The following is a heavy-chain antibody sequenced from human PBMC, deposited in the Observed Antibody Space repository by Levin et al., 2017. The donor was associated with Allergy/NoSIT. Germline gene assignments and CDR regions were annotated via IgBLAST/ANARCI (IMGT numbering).Heavy chain of an antibody. CDR1: GFMFSSYA. CDR2: ISGSGGIT. D-gene: IGHD6-13*01. V-gene: IGHV3-23*01. J-gene: IGHJ4*02. Sequence: GGSLILSCAASGFMFSSYAMSWVRQAPGKGLEWVSSISGSGGITNYADSVKGRFSISRDNSNNTLYVQMNSLRAEDTALYYCAKDGGEHQLVRDFDYWGQGTLVTVSS. CDR3: AKDGGEHQLVRDFDY.